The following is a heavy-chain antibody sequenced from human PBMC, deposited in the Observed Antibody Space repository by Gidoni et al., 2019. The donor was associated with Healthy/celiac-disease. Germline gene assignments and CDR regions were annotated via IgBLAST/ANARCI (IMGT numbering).Heavy chain of an antibody. CDR3: AKEPITIFGVVNY. D-gene: IGHD3-3*01. CDR1: GSTFSSYA. V-gene: IGHV3-23*01. CDR2: ISGSGGST. Sequence: EVQLLESGGALVQPGGSLRLSFQAPGSTFSSYAMSWVRQAPGKGLEWVSAISGSGGSTYYADSVKGRFTISRDNSKNTLYLQMNSLRAEDTAVYYCAKEPITIFGVVNYWGQGTLVTVSS. J-gene: IGHJ4*02.